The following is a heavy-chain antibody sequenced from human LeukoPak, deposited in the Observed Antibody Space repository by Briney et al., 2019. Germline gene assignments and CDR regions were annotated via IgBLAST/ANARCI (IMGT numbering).Heavy chain of an antibody. J-gene: IGHJ4*02. CDR1: GFTFSGSA. D-gene: IGHD4-17*01. CDR2: ISGSGGST. V-gene: IGHV3-23*01. Sequence: GGSLRLSCAASGFTFSGSALHWVRQASGKGLEWVSAISGSGGSTYYADSVKGRFTISRDNSKNTLYLQMNSLRAEDTAVYYCAKEYGDFPFDYWGQGTLVTVSS. CDR3: AKEYGDFPFDY.